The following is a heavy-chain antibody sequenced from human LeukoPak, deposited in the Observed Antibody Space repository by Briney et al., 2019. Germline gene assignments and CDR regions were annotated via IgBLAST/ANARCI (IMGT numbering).Heavy chain of an antibody. V-gene: IGHV3-30*18. CDR1: GFTFSSYG. J-gene: IGHJ5*02. CDR2: ISYDGSNK. Sequence: SGGSLRLSCAASGFTFSSYGMHSVRQAPGKGLEWVAVISYDGSNKYYADSVKGRFTISRDNSKNTLYLQMNSLRAEDTAVYYCAKAGRQDWFDPWGQGTLVTVSS. CDR3: AKAGRQDWFDP.